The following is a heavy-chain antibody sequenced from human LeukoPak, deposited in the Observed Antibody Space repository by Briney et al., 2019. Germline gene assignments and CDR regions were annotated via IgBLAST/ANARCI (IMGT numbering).Heavy chain of an antibody. Sequence: ASVKVSCKASGYTFTGYYMHWVRQAPGQGLEWMGWINPNSGGTNYAQKFQGRVTMTRDTSISTAYMELSRLRSDDTAVYYCASAPEAAAVYYMDVWGKGTTVTVSS. CDR3: ASAPEAAAVYYMDV. V-gene: IGHV1-2*02. D-gene: IGHD6-13*01. J-gene: IGHJ6*03. CDR2: INPNSGGT. CDR1: GYTFTGYY.